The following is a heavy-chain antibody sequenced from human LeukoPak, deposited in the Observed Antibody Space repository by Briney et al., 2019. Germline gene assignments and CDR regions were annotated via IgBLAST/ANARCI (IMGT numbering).Heavy chain of an antibody. CDR2: ISYDGNNK. J-gene: IGHJ6*02. CDR1: GFTFKDYA. V-gene: IGHV3-30-3*01. CDR3: ARDLGLYSYGPLSSSPEGAYYYFYGMDV. D-gene: IGHD5-18*01. Sequence: PGGSLRLSCAASGFTFKDYATYWVRQAPGKGLEWVAVISYDGNNKYYADSVKGRFTISRDNSKNTLYLQMSGLRTDDTAVYYCARDLGLYSYGPLSSSPEGAYYYFYGMDVWGQGTTVTVSS.